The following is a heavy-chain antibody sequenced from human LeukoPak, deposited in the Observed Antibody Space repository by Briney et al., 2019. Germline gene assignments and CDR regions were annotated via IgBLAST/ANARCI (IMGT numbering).Heavy chain of an antibody. J-gene: IGHJ4*02. D-gene: IGHD1-1*01. V-gene: IGHV3-21*01. Sequence: PGGSLRLSCAASGFTFSSYSMNWGRQAPGKGLEWVSSISSSSSYIYYADSVKGRFTISRDNAKNSLYLQMNSLRAEDTAVYYCATHYNWNSPNDYWGQGTLVTVSS. CDR1: GFTFSSYS. CDR3: ATHYNWNSPNDY. CDR2: ISSSSSYI.